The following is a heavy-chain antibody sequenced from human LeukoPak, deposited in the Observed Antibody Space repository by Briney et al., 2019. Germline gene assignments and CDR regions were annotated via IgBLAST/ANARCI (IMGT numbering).Heavy chain of an antibody. V-gene: IGHV3-30*02. CDR1: GFTFSSYG. J-gene: IGHJ6*03. CDR2: IRYDGSNK. CDR3: AQGSWYYYMDV. Sequence: GGSLRLSCAASGFTFSSYGMYWVRQAPGKGLEWVAFIRYDGSNKYYADSVKGRFTISRDNSKNTLYLQMNSLRAEDTAVYYCAQGSWYYYMDVWGKGTTVTVSS.